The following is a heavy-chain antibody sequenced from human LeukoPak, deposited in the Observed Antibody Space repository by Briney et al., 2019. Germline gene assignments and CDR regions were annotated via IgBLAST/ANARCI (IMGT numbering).Heavy chain of an antibody. CDR2: IYTSGST. CDR1: GGSISSGSYY. CDR3: GRDGEFCSRPRCFFWSAP. V-gene: IGHV4-61*02. D-gene: IGHD2-2*01. Sequence: SQTLSLTCTVSGGSISSGSYYWSWIRQPAGKGLEWIGRIYTSGSTNYNPSLKSRVTISVDTSKNQFSLKLSSVTAADTAVYYWGRDGEFCSRPRCFFWSAPGGQEPLVTVST. J-gene: IGHJ5*02.